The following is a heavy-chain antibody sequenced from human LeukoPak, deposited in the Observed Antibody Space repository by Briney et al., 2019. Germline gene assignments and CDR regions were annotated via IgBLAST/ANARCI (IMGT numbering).Heavy chain of an antibody. V-gene: IGHV3-23*01. CDR2: ISGSGGTT. CDR3: AKEYRGGWPSDY. J-gene: IGHJ4*02. CDR1: GFTFSTYA. D-gene: IGHD6-19*01. Sequence: PGGSLRLSCAASGFTFSTYAMSWVRQAPGKGLEWVSGISGSGGTTYYADPVKGRFTIFRDNSNNMLYLQMNSLRAEDTAVYYCAKEYRGGWPSDYWGQGTLVTVSS.